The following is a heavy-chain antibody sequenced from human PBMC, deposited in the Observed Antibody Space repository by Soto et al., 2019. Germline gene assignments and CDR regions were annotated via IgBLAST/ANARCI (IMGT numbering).Heavy chain of an antibody. Sequence: PSETLSLTCTVSGGSITNSYWSWIRQPAGKGLGWIGRMYTIERTNYNITFKSRVTMSVDTSKNQFSLKLTAVTAADTAGYYCARDDHKEGRNNRFGPWGQGTLVTVSS. CDR2: MYTIERT. CDR1: GGSITNSY. V-gene: IGHV4-4*07. CDR3: ARDDHKEGRNNRFGP. J-gene: IGHJ5*02.